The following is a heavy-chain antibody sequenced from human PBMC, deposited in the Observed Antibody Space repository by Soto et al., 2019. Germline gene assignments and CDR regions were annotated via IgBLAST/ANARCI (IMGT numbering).Heavy chain of an antibody. CDR2: INAGNGNT. J-gene: IGHJ4*02. D-gene: IGHD5-12*01. CDR1: GYTFTSYA. V-gene: IGHV1-3*01. Sequence: ASVKVSCKASGYTFTSYAMHWVRQAPGQRLEWMGWINAGNGNTKYSQKFQGRVTITADKSTSTAYMELSSLRSEDTAVYYCATQIVATTGVDYWGQGTLVTVSS. CDR3: ATQIVATTGVDY.